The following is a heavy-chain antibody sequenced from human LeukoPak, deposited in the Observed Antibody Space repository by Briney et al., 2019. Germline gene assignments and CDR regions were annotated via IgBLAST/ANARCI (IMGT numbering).Heavy chain of an antibody. J-gene: IGHJ4*02. D-gene: IGHD3-22*01. V-gene: IGHV4-59*01. CDR3: ARGVTYYYDSSGYPYDY. CDR1: GGSFSGYY. Sequence: SETLSLTCAVYGGSFSGYYWSWIRQPPGKGLEWIGYIYYSGSTNYNPSLKSRVTISVDTSKNQFSPKLSSVTAADTAVYYCARGVTYYYDSSGYPYDYWGQGTLVTVSS. CDR2: IYYSGST.